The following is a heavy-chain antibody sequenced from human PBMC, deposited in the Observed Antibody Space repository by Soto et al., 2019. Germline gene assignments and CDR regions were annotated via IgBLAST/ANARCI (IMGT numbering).Heavy chain of an antibody. CDR3: ARERKSGVVVAATPRGGMDV. J-gene: IGHJ6*02. Sequence: QVQLVQSGAEVKKPGSSVKVSCKASGGTFSSYAISWVRQAPGQGLEWMGGIIPIFGTANYAQKFQGRVTITADESTSTAYMELSSLRSEDTAVYYCARERKSGVVVAATPRGGMDVWGQGTTVTVSS. CDR2: IIPIFGTA. D-gene: IGHD2-15*01. CDR1: GGTFSSYA. V-gene: IGHV1-69*12.